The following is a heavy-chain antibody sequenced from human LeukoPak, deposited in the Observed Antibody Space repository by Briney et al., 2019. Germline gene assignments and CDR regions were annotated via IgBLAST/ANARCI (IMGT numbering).Heavy chain of an antibody. CDR2: INWNGGST. Sequence: GGSLRLSCAASGFTFDDYGMSWVRQAPGKGLEWVSSINWNGGSTGYADSVKGRFTISRDNAKNSLYLQMNSLRAEDTALYYCAREGYSSSAYRIYYYYYYMDVWGKGTTVTVSS. CDR1: GFTFDDYG. V-gene: IGHV3-20*04. J-gene: IGHJ6*03. CDR3: AREGYSSSAYRIYYYYYYMDV. D-gene: IGHD6-6*01.